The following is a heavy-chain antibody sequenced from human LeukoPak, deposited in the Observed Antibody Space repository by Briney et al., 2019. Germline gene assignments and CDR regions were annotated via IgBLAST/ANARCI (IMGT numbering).Heavy chain of an antibody. V-gene: IGHV4-4*02. CDR3: ARVFGHGRDYYYYYMDV. CDR1: GCSIISSNW. J-gene: IGHJ6*03. CDR2: IYHGGST. Sequence: PSETLSLTCTVSGCSIISSNWWTWVRQPPGKGLEWTGEIYHGGSTNYSPSLKSRVTISVDKSKNQFYLQLSSLTAADTAVYYCARVFGHGRDYYYYYMDVWGKGTTVTVSS. D-gene: IGHD3-3*01.